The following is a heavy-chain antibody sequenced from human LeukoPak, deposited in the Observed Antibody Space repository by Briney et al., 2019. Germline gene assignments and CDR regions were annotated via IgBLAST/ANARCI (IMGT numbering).Heavy chain of an antibody. V-gene: IGHV4-39*01. J-gene: IGHJ4*02. D-gene: IGHD6-19*01. Sequence: SETLSLTCTVSGASIGTSNNYWGWIRQPPGKGLEWIGGIHYSGSTYYDPSLKSRVTISMDTSRNQFSLRLNSVTAAVTAVYYCARHGQWLVRLDYWGQGTLVTVSS. CDR2: IHYSGST. CDR1: GASIGTSNNY. CDR3: ARHGQWLVRLDY.